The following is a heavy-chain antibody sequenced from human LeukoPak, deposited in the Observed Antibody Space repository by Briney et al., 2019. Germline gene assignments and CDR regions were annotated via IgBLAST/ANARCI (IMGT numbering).Heavy chain of an antibody. Sequence: GGSLRLSCAASGFTFSSYGMHWVRQAPGKGLEWVAFIRYDGSNKYYADSVKGRFTISRDNSKNTLYLQMNSLRAEDTAVYYCARDLPGAAAGRVVGLDYWGQGTLVTVSS. D-gene: IGHD6-13*01. CDR2: IRYDGSNK. V-gene: IGHV3-30*02. CDR3: ARDLPGAAAGRVVGLDY. J-gene: IGHJ4*02. CDR1: GFTFSSYG.